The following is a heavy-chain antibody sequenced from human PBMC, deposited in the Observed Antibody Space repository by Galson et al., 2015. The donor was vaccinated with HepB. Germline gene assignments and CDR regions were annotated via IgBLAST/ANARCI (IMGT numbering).Heavy chain of an antibody. Sequence: SLRLSCAASGFTFSSYGMHWVRQAPGKGLEWVAVISYDGSNKYYADSVKGRFTISRDNSKNTLYLQMNSLRAEDTAVYYCAKEGPADLGSDAFDIWGQGTMVTVSS. CDR3: AKEGPADLGSDAFDI. CDR2: ISYDGSNK. V-gene: IGHV3-30*18. CDR1: GFTFSSYG. J-gene: IGHJ3*02. D-gene: IGHD3-16*01.